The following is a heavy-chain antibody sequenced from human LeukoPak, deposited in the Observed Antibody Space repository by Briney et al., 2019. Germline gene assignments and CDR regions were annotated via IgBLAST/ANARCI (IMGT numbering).Heavy chain of an antibody. CDR1: EFTFSSYA. Sequence: GGSLRLSCAASEFTFSSYAMSWVRQAPGKGLEWVSAISGSGGSTYYADSVKGWFTISRDNSKNTLYLQMNSLRAEDTAVYYCAKEAKRAKENVDIVATDFDYWGQGTLVTVSS. D-gene: IGHD5-12*01. CDR2: ISGSGGST. J-gene: IGHJ4*02. V-gene: IGHV3-23*01. CDR3: AKEAKRAKENVDIVATDFDY.